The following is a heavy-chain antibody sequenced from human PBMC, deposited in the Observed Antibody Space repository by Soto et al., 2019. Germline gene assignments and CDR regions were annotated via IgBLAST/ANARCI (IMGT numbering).Heavy chain of an antibody. J-gene: IGHJ4*02. V-gene: IGHV4-34*01. D-gene: IGHD6-6*01. CDR2: INHSGST. CDR3: ARVDSSLPIDY. CDR1: GGSFSGYY. Sequence: SETLSLTCAVYGGSFSGYYWSWIRQPPGKGLEWIGEINHSGSTNYNPSLKSRVTISVDTSKNQFSLKLSSVTAADTAVYYCARVDSSLPIDYWGQGTLVTVSS.